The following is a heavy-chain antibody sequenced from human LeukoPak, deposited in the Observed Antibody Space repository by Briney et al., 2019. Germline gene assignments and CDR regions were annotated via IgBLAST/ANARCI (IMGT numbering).Heavy chain of an antibody. CDR3: ASGLRSTTPPYY. Sequence: SGGSLRLSCAASGFTVSSNYMSGVRQAPGKGLEWGSVLYSGGTKFYADSVKDRFTITRDNSKNTLYLQMTGLRAEDTAVYHCASGLRSTTPPYYWGQGTLVTVSS. V-gene: IGHV3-66*01. D-gene: IGHD4-17*01. CDR1: GFTVSSNY. CDR2: LYSGGTK. J-gene: IGHJ4*02.